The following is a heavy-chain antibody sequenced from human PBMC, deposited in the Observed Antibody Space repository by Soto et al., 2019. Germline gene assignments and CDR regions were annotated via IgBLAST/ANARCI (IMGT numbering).Heavy chain of an antibody. CDR1: GGSISSSSYY. CDR3: AQMVATSEGFDY. D-gene: IGHD5-12*01. Sequence: QLQLQESGPGLVKPSETLSLTCTVSGGSISSSSYYWGWIRQPPGKGLEWIGSIYYSGSTYYNPSLKSRVTISVDTSKNQFSLKLSSVTAADTAVYYCAQMVATSEGFDYWGQGTLVTVSS. J-gene: IGHJ4*02. CDR2: IYYSGST. V-gene: IGHV4-39*01.